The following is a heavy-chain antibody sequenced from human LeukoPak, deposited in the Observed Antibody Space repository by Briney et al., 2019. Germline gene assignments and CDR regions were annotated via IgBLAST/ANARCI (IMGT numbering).Heavy chain of an antibody. D-gene: IGHD4-17*01. Sequence: PGGSLRLSCAASGFTFSSYAMSWVRQAPGKGLKWVSSISGDIIHTYYGDSVKGRFTISRDNSKNMLYLQMNSLRAEDTAIYYCAKRAFGDYVGYAFDVWGQGTMVTVSS. J-gene: IGHJ3*01. CDR3: AKRAFGDYVGYAFDV. CDR2: ISGDIIHT. CDR1: GFTFSSYA. V-gene: IGHV3-23*01.